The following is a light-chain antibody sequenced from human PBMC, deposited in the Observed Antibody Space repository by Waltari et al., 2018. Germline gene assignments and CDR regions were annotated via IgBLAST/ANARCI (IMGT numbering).Light chain of an antibody. CDR1: RSDLGTYKF. V-gene: IGLV2-8*01. Sequence: QSALTQPPSASGSPGQSVTISCSGSRSDLGTYKFVSWYQQHPGKSPKLIIYEVNQRPSGVPDRFSSSKSGNTASLTVSGLLPEDEADYYCSSYAGTKKLLFGGVTKLTVL. J-gene: IGLJ2*01. CDR2: EVN. CDR3: SSYAGTKKLL.